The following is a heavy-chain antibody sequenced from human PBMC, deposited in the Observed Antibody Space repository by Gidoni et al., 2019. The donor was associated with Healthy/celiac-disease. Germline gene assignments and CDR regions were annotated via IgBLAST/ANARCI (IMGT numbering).Heavy chain of an antibody. J-gene: IGHJ4*02. CDR3: ARVGSAYYFDY. Sequence: EVQLVESGGGLVQPGGSLRLSCAASGFTFSSYWMSWVRQAPGTGLEWVANIKQDGSEKYYVDSVKGRFTISRDNAKNSLYLQMNSLRAEDTAVYYCARVGSAYYFDYWGQGTLVTVSS. CDR1: GFTFSSYW. V-gene: IGHV3-7*01. CDR2: IKQDGSEK.